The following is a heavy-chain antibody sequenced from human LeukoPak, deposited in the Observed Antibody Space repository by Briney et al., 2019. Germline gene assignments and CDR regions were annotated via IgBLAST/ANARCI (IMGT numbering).Heavy chain of an antibody. CDR2: IVVGSGNT. J-gene: IGHJ4*02. CDR3: AAVAAAGHRLDY. V-gene: IGHV1-58*01. CDR1: GFTFTSSA. Sequence: SVKVSCKASGFTFTSSAVQWVRQARGQRLEWIGWIVVGSGNTNYAQKFQERVTITRDMSTSTAYMELSSLRSEDTAVYYCAAVAAAGHRLDYRGQGTLVTVSS. D-gene: IGHD6-13*01.